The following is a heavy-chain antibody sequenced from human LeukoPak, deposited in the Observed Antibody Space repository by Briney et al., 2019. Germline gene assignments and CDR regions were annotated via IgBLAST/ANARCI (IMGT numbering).Heavy chain of an antibody. V-gene: IGHV3-23*01. CDR1: GFTFSSYA. CDR2: ISGSGGAGT. J-gene: IGHJ6*02. D-gene: IGHD1-26*01. Sequence: GGSLRLSCAGSGFTFSSYAMSWVRQAPGKGLEWVSTISGSGGAGTYYADSVKGRFTVSRDNSRNTLYLPMNSLRAEGTAVYYCVKDRGGSPFYGMDVWGQGTTVTVSS. CDR3: VKDRGGSPFYGMDV.